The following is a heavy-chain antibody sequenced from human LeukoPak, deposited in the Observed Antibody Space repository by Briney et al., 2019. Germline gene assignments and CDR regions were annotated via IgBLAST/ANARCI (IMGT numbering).Heavy chain of an antibody. D-gene: IGHD6-13*01. CDR1: GYTFTGNY. CDR2: INPGSGGT. CDR3: ARGGYSSSWYSDGIDY. V-gene: IGHV1-2*02. Sequence: ASVKVSCKASGYTFTGNYMHWVRQAPGQGLEWLGWINPGSGGTDYSQKFQDRVALTRDTSISTAYLELSRLRSGDTAVYYCARGGYSSSWYSDGIDYWGQGTLVTVSS. J-gene: IGHJ4*02.